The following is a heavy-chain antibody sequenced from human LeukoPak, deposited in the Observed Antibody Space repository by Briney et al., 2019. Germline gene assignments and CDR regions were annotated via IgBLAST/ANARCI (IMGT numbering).Heavy chain of an antibody. J-gene: IGHJ4*02. Sequence: PGGSLRLSSAASGVTLITYAMSWVRQDPGKGLEWVSAISNNGGYTYYADSVQGRFTISRDNSKSTLCLQMNSLRAEDTAVYYCAKQLGYCSDGSCYFPYWGQGTLVTVSS. CDR2: ISNNGGYT. D-gene: IGHD2-15*01. CDR3: AKQLGYCSDGSCYFPY. CDR1: GVTLITYA. V-gene: IGHV3-23*01.